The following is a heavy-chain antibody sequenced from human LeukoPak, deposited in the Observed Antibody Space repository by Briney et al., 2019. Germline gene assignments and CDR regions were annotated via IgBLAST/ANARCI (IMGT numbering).Heavy chain of an antibody. CDR3: ARDPLLGYCSSTSCRPLIFDY. D-gene: IGHD2-2*01. CDR2: IYYSGST. CDR1: GGSISSGGYY. Sequence: SQTLSLTCTVSGGSISSGGYYWSWIRQHPGKGLEWIGYIYYSGSTYYNPSLKSRVTISVDTSKNQFSLKLSSVTAADTAVYYCARDPLLGYCSSTSCRPLIFDYWGQGTLVTVSS. V-gene: IGHV4-31*03. J-gene: IGHJ4*02.